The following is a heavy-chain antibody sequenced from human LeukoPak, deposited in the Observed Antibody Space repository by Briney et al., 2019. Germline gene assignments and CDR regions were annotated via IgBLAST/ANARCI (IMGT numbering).Heavy chain of an antibody. CDR2: INAGNGNT. V-gene: IGHV1-3*01. CDR1: GYTFTSSA. Sequence: ASVKVSCKASGYTFTSSAMHWVRQAPGQRLEWMGWINAGNGNTRYSQKFQGRVTITRDTSASTAYMELSSLRSQDTAVYYCARDGGYCSSTSCYAAFDIWGQGTMVTVSS. J-gene: IGHJ3*02. CDR3: ARDGGYCSSTSCYAAFDI. D-gene: IGHD2-2*01.